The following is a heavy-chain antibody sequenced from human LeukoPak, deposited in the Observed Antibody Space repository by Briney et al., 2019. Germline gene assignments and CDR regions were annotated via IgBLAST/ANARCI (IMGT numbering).Heavy chain of an antibody. Sequence: GGSLRLSCAASGFTFSSYAMSWVRQAPGKGLEWISIIYDGGNTYYADSVKGRFTISRDSSKNTVYLQMNSLRAEDTAVYYCARALPAAAHTSFDYWGQGTLVTVSS. CDR3: ARALPAAAHTSFDY. CDR2: IYDGGNT. D-gene: IGHD6-13*01. CDR1: GFTFSSYA. V-gene: IGHV3-66*01. J-gene: IGHJ4*02.